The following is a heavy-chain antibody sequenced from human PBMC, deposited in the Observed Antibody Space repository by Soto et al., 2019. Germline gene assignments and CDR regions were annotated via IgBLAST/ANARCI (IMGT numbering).Heavy chain of an antibody. CDR2: IYNSGST. CDR1: GGSINNDGYY. J-gene: IGHJ3*02. V-gene: IGHV4-31*03. D-gene: IGHD1-1*01. Sequence: QVQLQESGPGLVKPSQTLSLTCIVSGGSINNDGYYWRWIRQLPGEGLEWIGYIYNSGSTSYNPSLRSRVSISLDTSKNQFALKLTSVTAADTAVYYCARDALWNDSAFDIWGRGTLVTVSA. CDR3: ARDALWNDSAFDI.